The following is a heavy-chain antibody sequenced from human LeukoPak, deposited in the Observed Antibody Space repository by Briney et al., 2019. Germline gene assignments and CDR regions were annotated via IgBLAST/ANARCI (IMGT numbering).Heavy chain of an antibody. CDR1: GFTFSSYW. CDR2: ISGDGSST. V-gene: IGHV3-74*01. Sequence: GGSLRLSCAASGFTFSSYWVHWVRQAPGKGLVWVSRISGDGSSTNYADSVKGRFTISRDNAKNTLYLQMNSLRAEDTAVCYCASRGQLLSYYYGMDVWGQGTTVTVSS. D-gene: IGHD2-2*01. CDR3: ASRGQLLSYYYGMDV. J-gene: IGHJ6*02.